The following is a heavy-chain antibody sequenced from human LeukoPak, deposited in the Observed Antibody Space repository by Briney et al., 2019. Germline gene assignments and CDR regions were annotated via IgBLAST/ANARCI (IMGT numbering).Heavy chain of an antibody. Sequence: SETLSLTCTVSGGSISSYYWNWIRQSPGKGLEWIGYIYYSGSTNYNPSLKRRVGISVDTSKNQFSLKLRSVTAADTAVYYCARHSVPAAMTVHFDYWGQGTLVTVSS. CDR2: IYYSGST. J-gene: IGHJ4*02. D-gene: IGHD2-2*01. V-gene: IGHV4-59*01. CDR3: ARHSVPAAMTVHFDY. CDR1: GGSISSYY.